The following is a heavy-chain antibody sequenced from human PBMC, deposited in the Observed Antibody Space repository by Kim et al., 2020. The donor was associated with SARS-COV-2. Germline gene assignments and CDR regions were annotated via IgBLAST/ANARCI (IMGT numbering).Heavy chain of an antibody. Sequence: GGSLRLSCAASGFTFSSYGMHWVRQAPGKGLEWVAVISYDGSNKYYADSVKGRFTISRDNSKNTLYLQMNSLRAEDTAVYYCAKGWFGEFHSDYWGQGTLVTVSS. CDR3: AKGWFGEFHSDY. CDR2: ISYDGSNK. CDR1: GFTFSSYG. V-gene: IGHV3-30*18. D-gene: IGHD3-10*01. J-gene: IGHJ4*02.